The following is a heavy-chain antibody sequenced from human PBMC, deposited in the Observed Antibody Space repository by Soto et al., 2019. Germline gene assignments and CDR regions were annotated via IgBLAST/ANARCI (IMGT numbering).Heavy chain of an antibody. V-gene: IGHV6-1*01. CDR3: ARGNALDV. J-gene: IGHJ3*01. CDR1: GDSVSSDITS. CDR2: TYYRSKWFH. D-gene: IGHD3-10*01. Sequence: TLSLTCAISGDSVSSDITSCNCIRQSPSRGLEWLGRTYYRSKWFHDYAASVKSRITINPDTSKNQFSLELNSMTPDDTAVYYCARGNALDVWGQGTVVTVSS.